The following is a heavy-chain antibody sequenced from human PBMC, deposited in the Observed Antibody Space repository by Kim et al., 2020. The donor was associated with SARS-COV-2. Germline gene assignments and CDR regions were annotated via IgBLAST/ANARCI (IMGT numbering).Heavy chain of an antibody. CDR1: GYSFTSYW. V-gene: IGHV5-51*01. J-gene: IGHJ4*02. CDR3: ARLFGIAAAGQHPNGDY. CDR2: IYPGDSDT. Sequence: GESLKISCKGSGYSFTSYWIGWVRQMPGKGLEWMGIIYPGDSDTRYSPSFQGQVTISADKSISTAYLQWSSLKASDTAMYYCARLFGIAAAGQHPNGDYWGQGTLVTVSS. D-gene: IGHD6-13*01.